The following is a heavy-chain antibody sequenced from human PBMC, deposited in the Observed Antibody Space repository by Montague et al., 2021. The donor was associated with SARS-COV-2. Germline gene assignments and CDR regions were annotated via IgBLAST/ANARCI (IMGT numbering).Heavy chain of an antibody. D-gene: IGHD3-3*01. CDR3: ARDRGINDFWSGPYFDY. V-gene: IGHV3-21*01. CDR1: GFTFSSYS. J-gene: IGHJ4*02. Sequence: SLRLSCAASGFTFSSYSMNWVRQAPGEGLEWVSSFSSSSSYIYYADSVKGRFTISRDNAKNSLYLQMNSLRAEDTAVYYCARDRGINDFWSGPYFDYWGQGTLVTVSS. CDR2: FSSSSSYI.